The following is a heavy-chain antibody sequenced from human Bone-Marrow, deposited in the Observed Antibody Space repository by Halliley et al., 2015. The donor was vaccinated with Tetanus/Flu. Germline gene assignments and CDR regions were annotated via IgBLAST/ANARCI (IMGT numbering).Heavy chain of an antibody. CDR3: ARHLGGDYYFDY. D-gene: IGHD3-16*01. CDR2: MYYSGRT. CDR1: GGPIVSSGYY. V-gene: IGHV4-39*01. Sequence: TLSLTCSVTGGPIVSSGYYWGWIRQPPGKGLEWIASMYYSGRTYYNPSLKRRVTISVDTSTNHFSLELSSVTAADTAVFYCARHLGGDYYFDYWGQGTLVPVSS. J-gene: IGHJ4*02.